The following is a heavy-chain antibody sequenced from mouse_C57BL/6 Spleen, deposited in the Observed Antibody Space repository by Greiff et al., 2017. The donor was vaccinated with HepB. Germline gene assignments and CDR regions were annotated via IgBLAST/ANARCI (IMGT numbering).Heavy chain of an antibody. CDR2: IWPGGGT. V-gene: IGHV2-9-1*01. Sequence: VQLQESGPGLVAPSQSLSITCTVSGFSLTSYAISWVRQPPGKGLEWLGVIWPGGGTNYNSALKSRLSISKDNSKSQVFLKMNSLQTDDTARYYCARNPSYYGSSYHAMDYWGQGTSVTVSS. J-gene: IGHJ4*01. D-gene: IGHD1-1*01. CDR1: GFSLTSYA. CDR3: ARNPSYYGSSYHAMDY.